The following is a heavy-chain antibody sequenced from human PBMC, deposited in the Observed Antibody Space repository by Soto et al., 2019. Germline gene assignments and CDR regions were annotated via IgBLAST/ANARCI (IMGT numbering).Heavy chain of an antibody. CDR3: AREAGTIGNYYYGMDV. D-gene: IGHD1-7*01. J-gene: IGHJ6*02. CDR1: GYSFTGYY. V-gene: IGHV1-2*07. CDR2: INPNSGGT. Sequence: QVQLVQSGAEVKKPGASVRVSCKASGYSFTGYYVHWVRLAPGQGLEWLGWINPNSGGTNHAHKFQGRVTMTRDTSISTAYMELKRLTSNDTAVYYCAREAGTIGNYYYGMDVWGQGTTIAVS.